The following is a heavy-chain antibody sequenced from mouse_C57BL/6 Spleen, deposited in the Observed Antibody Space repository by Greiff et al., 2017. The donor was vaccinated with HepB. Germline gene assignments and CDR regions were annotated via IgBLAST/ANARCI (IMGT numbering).Heavy chain of an antibody. Sequence: VQLQQPGAELVKPGASVKLSCKASGYTFTSYWMHWVKQRPGQGLEWIGMIHPNSGSTNYNEKFKSKATLTVDKSSSTTYMQLSSLTSEDSAVYYCARGGMLTGTSNFDYWGQGTTLTVSS. V-gene: IGHV1-64*01. D-gene: IGHD4-1*01. CDR2: IHPNSGST. CDR3: ARGGMLTGTSNFDY. J-gene: IGHJ2*01. CDR1: GYTFTSYW.